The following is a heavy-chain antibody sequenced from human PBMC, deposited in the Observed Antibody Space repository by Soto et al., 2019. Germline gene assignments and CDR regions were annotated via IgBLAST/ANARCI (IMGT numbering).Heavy chain of an antibody. CDR3: AKDPNFRVVIPYYFDY. J-gene: IGHJ4*02. CDR2: ISGSGGST. D-gene: IGHD3-3*01. Sequence: EVQLLESGGGLVQPGGSLRLSCAASGFTFSSYAMSWVRQAPGKGLEWVSAISGSGGSTYYADSVKGRYTISRDNSKNTLYLQMNGLRAEDTAVYYCAKDPNFRVVIPYYFDYGGQGTMVTVSS. V-gene: IGHV3-23*01. CDR1: GFTFSSYA.